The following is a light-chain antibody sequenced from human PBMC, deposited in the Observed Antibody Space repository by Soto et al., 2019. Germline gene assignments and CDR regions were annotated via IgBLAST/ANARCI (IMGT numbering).Light chain of an antibody. V-gene: IGKV3-15*01. CDR2: GAS. CDR1: QGVSRK. Sequence: DIVMTQSPATLSVAPGERVTFSCRASQGVSRKLAWYRHKPGQAPRLLISGASTGATGIPARFSGSGSGTDFTLTISRLEPEDFAVYYCQQYGSSGTFGQGTKVDIK. J-gene: IGKJ1*01. CDR3: QQYGSSGT.